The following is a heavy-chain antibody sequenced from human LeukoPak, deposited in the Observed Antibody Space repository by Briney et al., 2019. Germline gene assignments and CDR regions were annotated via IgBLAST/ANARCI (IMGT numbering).Heavy chain of an antibody. CDR1: GFTFSSYA. V-gene: IGHV3-30*04. CDR2: ISYDGSNK. J-gene: IGHJ4*02. D-gene: IGHD3-9*01. CDR3: ASGYFDWSQSDY. Sequence: GGSLRLSCAASGFTFSSYAMHWVRQAPGKGLEWVAVISYDGSNKYYADSVKGRLTISRDNSKNTLYLQMNSLRAEDTAVYYCASGYFDWSQSDYWGQGTLVTVSS.